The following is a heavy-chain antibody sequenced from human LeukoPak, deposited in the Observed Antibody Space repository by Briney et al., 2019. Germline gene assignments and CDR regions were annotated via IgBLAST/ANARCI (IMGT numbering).Heavy chain of an antibody. J-gene: IGHJ6*02. CDR2: IIPIFGIA. CDR3: ARDRTYCSGGSCYPYYYYGMDV. CDR1: GGTFSSYA. V-gene: IGHV1-69*04. D-gene: IGHD2-15*01. Sequence: ASVKVSCKASGGTFSSYAISWVRQAPGRGLEWMGRIIPIFGIANYAQKFQGRVTITADKSTSTAYMGLSSLRSEDTAVYYCARDRTYCSGGSCYPYYYYGMDVWGQGTTVTISS.